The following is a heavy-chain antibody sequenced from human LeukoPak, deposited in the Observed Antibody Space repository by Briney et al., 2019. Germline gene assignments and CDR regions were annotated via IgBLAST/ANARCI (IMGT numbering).Heavy chain of an antibody. CDR3: ARRDAGGSWAF. V-gene: IGHV1-46*01. D-gene: IGHD6-13*01. Sequence: ASVKVSCKTSGYTFTSYYMHWVRQAPGQGLEWMGIINPNGGSTSYAQKFQGRVTMTRDTSTSTVYMELSSLRSEDTAVYYCARRDAGGSWAFWGQGTLVTVSS. CDR1: GYTFTSYY. CDR2: INPNGGST. J-gene: IGHJ4*02.